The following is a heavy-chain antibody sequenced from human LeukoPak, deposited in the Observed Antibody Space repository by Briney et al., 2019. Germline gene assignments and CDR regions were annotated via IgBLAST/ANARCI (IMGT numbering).Heavy chain of an antibody. CDR2: ISSSSTYI. CDR1: GFTFSTYT. Sequence: PGGSLRLPCAASGFTFSTYTMNWVRQAPGKGLEWVSSISSSSTYIYYADSVKGRFTISRDNAKNSLYLQMNSLRAEDTAVYYCARDEVYGEQYYFDYWGQGTLVTVSS. D-gene: IGHD4/OR15-4a*01. J-gene: IGHJ4*02. CDR3: ARDEVYGEQYYFDY. V-gene: IGHV3-21*01.